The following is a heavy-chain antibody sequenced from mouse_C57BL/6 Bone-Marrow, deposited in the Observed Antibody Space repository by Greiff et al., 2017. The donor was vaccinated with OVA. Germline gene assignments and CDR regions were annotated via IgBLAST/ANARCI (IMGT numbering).Heavy chain of an antibody. CDR1: GFNIKDDY. D-gene: IGHD4-1*01. CDR2: IDPENGDT. V-gene: IGHV14-4*01. Sequence: EVKVVESGAELVRPGASVKLSCTASGFNIKDDYMHWVKQRPEQGLEWIGWIDPENGDTEYASKFQGKATITADTSSNTAYLQLSSLTSEDTAVYYCTLSELYYFDYWGQGTTLTVSS. CDR3: TLSELYYFDY. J-gene: IGHJ2*01.